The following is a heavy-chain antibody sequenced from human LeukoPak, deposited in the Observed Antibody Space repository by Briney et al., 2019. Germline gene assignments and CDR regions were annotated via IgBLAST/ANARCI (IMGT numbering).Heavy chain of an antibody. CDR3: AKRLLRYSSGYMDV. V-gene: IGHV3-48*01. D-gene: IGHD3-9*01. CDR1: GFTFSNFG. Sequence: GGSLRLSCAASGFTFSNFGMNWVRQAPGKGLEWVSYISSSSSTIYYADSVKGRFTISRDNSKNTLYLQMNSLRAEDTAVYYCAKRLLRYSSGYMDVWGKGTTVTISS. CDR2: ISSSSSTI. J-gene: IGHJ6*03.